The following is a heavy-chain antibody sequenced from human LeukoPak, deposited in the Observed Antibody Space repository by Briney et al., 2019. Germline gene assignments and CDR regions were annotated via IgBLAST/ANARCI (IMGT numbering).Heavy chain of an antibody. V-gene: IGHV3-23*01. CDR3: AKAALRYQLLSSLDY. J-gene: IGHJ4*02. Sequence: GGSLRLSCAASGFTFNTYAMSWVRQAPGKGLEWVSSISASGGGTYYADSVKGRFTISRDNTKNTLSLQINSLRAEDTAVYYCAKAALRYQLLSSLDYWGQGTLVTVSS. D-gene: IGHD2-2*01. CDR1: GFTFNTYA. CDR2: ISASGGGT.